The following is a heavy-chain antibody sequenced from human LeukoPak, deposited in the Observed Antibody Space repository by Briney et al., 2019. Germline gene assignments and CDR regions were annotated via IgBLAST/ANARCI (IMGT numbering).Heavy chain of an antibody. CDR2: ISSSSSYI. CDR1: GFTFSSYS. Sequence: GGSLRLSCAASGFTFSSYSMNWVRQAPGKGLEWVSSISSSSSYIYYADSVNGRFTISRDNYKNTLSLQMNSLRAEDTAVYYCAGDNYGSGSYYNYWGQGTLVTVSS. CDR3: AGDNYGSGSYYNY. D-gene: IGHD3-10*01. J-gene: IGHJ4*02. V-gene: IGHV3-21*01.